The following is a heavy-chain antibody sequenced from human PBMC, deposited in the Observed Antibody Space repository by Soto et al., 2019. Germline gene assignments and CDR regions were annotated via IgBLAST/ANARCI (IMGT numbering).Heavy chain of an antibody. CDR1: GFTFSSYG. Sequence: GGSLRLSCAASGFTFSSYGMHWVRQAPGKGLEWVAVISYDGSNKYYADSVKGRFTISRDNSKNTLYLQMNSLRAEDTAVYYCAKNFVSGRYSFSNPYYYYGMDFWGQGTTVPVSS. V-gene: IGHV3-30*18. D-gene: IGHD3-16*02. J-gene: IGHJ6*02. CDR2: ISYDGSNK. CDR3: AKNFVSGRYSFSNPYYYYGMDF.